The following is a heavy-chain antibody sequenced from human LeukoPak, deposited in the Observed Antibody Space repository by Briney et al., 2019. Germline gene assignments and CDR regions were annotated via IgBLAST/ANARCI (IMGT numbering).Heavy chain of an antibody. V-gene: IGHV4-34*01. Sequence: SETLSLTCAVYGGSFSGYYWSWIRQPPGKGLEWIGEINHSGSTNYNPSLKSRVTISVDTSKNQFSLKLSSVTAADTAVYYCARDFGEAVAGPFDYWGQGTLVTVSS. D-gene: IGHD6-19*01. CDR1: GGSFSGYY. CDR2: INHSGST. J-gene: IGHJ4*02. CDR3: ARDFGEAVAGPFDY.